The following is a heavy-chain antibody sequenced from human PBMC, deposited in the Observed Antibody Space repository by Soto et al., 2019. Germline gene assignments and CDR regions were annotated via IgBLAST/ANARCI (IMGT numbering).Heavy chain of an antibody. J-gene: IGHJ6*02. Sequence: SGGSLRLSCAASGFTFSSYEMNWVRQAPGKGLEWVSYISSSGSTIYYADSVKGRFTISRDNAKNSLYLQMNSLRAEDTAVYYCASFSNRMTTVTTVGGSYYYYYGMDVWGQGTTVTVSS. CDR3: ASFSNRMTTVTTVGGSYYYYYGMDV. D-gene: IGHD4-4*01. CDR1: GFTFSSYE. CDR2: ISSSGSTI. V-gene: IGHV3-48*03.